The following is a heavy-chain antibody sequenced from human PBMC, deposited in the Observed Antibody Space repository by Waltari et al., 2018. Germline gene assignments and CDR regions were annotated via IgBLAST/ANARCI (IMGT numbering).Heavy chain of an antibody. Sequence: EVQLVESGGGVVRPGGSLGLSCAASGFTFDDYGMSWVRQVPGKGVEVVAGLNWKGTPKRYAGSVRGRFTISRDNGKTSLYLHMNSLRAEDTALYHCAKTKYSGTYYFDSWGLGTLVTVSS. J-gene: IGHJ4*02. V-gene: IGHV3-20*01. CDR1: GFTFDDYG. D-gene: IGHD1-26*01. CDR3: AKTKYSGTYYFDS. CDR2: LNWKGTPK.